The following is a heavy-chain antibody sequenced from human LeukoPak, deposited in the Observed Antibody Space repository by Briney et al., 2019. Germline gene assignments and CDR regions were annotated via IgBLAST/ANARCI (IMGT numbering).Heavy chain of an antibody. Sequence: GGSLRLSCAASGFTLSSYSMNWVRQAPGKRLEWVSSISSSSSYIYYADSVKGRFTISRDNAKNSLYLQMNSLRAEDTAVYYCARAAYSSSWYPRQLFDYWGQGTLVTVSS. CDR1: GFTLSSYS. CDR2: ISSSSSYI. V-gene: IGHV3-21*04. CDR3: ARAAYSSSWYPRQLFDY. D-gene: IGHD6-13*01. J-gene: IGHJ4*02.